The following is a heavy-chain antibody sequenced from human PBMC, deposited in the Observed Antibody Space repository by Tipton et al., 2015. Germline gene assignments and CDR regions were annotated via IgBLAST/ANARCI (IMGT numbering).Heavy chain of an antibody. CDR2: IWFDGSNK. V-gene: IGHV3-33*01. CDR3: ARALMTTEIYYYYYGMDV. J-gene: IGHJ6*01. D-gene: IGHD4-11*01. Sequence: SLRLSCAASGFTFSTYGMHWVRQAPGKGLEWVTFIWFDGSNKYYVDSVKGRFTISRDNSNNTVYLQMNSLRAEDTAVYYCARALMTTEIYYYYYGMDVWGQGATVTVSS. CDR1: GFTFSTYG.